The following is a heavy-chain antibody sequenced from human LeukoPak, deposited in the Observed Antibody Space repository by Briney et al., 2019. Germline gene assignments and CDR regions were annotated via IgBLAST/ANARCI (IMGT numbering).Heavy chain of an antibody. CDR2: INPNSGDT. J-gene: IGHJ4*02. CDR1: GYTFTSYD. Sequence: ASVKVSCKASGYTFTSYDINWVRQATGQGLEWMGWINPNSGDTNYSQKFQGRVTMTRDTSISTAYMELSRLRSDDTAVYYCARVAWVVPAADLDYWGQGTLVTVSS. CDR3: ARVAWVVPAADLDY. D-gene: IGHD2-2*01. V-gene: IGHV1-2*02.